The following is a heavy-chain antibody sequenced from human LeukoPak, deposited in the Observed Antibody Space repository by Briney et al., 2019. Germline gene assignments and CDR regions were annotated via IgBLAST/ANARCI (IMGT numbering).Heavy chain of an antibody. V-gene: IGHV3-23*01. Sequence: GSLRLSCAASGFTFSSYAMSWVRQAPGKGLEWVSAISGSGGSTYYADSVKGRFTISRDNSKNTLYLQMNSLRAEDTAVYYCAKGDYDSSGYYYPIYYFDYWGQGTLVTVSS. CDR2: ISGSGGST. CDR1: GFTFSSYA. J-gene: IGHJ4*02. D-gene: IGHD3-22*01. CDR3: AKGDYDSSGYYYPIYYFDY.